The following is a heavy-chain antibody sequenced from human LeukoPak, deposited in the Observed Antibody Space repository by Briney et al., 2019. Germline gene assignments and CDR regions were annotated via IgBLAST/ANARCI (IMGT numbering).Heavy chain of an antibody. Sequence: GGSLRLSCAASGFTFSSYAMSWVRQAPGKGLEWVSAISGSGGSTYYAGSVKGRFTISRDNAKNSLYLQMNSLRAEDTAVYYCARDRAYDYWGQGTLVTVSS. J-gene: IGHJ4*02. CDR2: ISGSGGST. CDR3: ARDRAYDY. V-gene: IGHV3-23*01. CDR1: GFTFSSYA.